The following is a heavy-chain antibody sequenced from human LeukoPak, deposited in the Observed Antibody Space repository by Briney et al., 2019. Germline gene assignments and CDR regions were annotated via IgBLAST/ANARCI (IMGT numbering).Heavy chain of an antibody. V-gene: IGHV4-34*01. J-gene: IGHJ4*02. D-gene: IGHD3-3*01. CDR1: GGSFSGYY. CDR2: INHSGST. CDR3: ARHGPYYDFWSGYYQSDSLGRYYFDY. Sequence: PSETLSLTCAVYGGSFSGYYWSWIRQPPGKGLEWIGEINHSGSTNYNPSLKSRVTISVDTSKNQFSLKLSSVTAADTAVYYCARHGPYYDFWSGYYQSDSLGRYYFDYWGQGTLVTVSS.